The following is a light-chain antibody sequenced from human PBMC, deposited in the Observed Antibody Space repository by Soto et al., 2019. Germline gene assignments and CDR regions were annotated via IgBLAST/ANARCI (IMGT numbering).Light chain of an antibody. V-gene: IGLV7-46*01. CDR2: DTS. CDR1: TGAVTSGHY. CDR3: LLSYSGARTYV. Sequence: QAVVTQEPSLTVSPGGTVTLTCGSSTGAVTSGHYPYWFQQKPGQAPRTLIYDTSNKHSWTPARFSGSLLGGKAALTLSGAQPGDEAEYYCLLSYSGARTYVFGTGTKLTVL. J-gene: IGLJ1*01.